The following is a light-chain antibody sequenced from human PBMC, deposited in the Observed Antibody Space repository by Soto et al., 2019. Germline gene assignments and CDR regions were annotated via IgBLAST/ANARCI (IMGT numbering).Light chain of an antibody. J-gene: IGKJ1*01. CDR1: QSISSW. CDR2: DAS. CDR3: QHYGGMWT. V-gene: IGKV1-5*01. Sequence: DIQMTQSPSTLSASVGDRVTITCRASQSISSWLAWYQQKPGKAPKLLIYDASSLESGVPSRFSGSGSGTEFTLTISSLQPDDFATYCCQHYGGMWTFGQGTKVDNK.